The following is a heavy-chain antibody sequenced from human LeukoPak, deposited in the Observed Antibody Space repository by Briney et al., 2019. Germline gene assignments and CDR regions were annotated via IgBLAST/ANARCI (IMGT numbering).Heavy chain of an antibody. CDR1: GYTFTGYY. Sequence: ASVKVSCKASGYTFTGYYMHWVRQAPGQGLEWMGWINPNSGGTNYAQKFQGRVTMTRDTSISTAHMELSRLRSDDTAVYYCARDLMATILLVGETNYFDYWGQGTLVTVSS. J-gene: IGHJ4*02. D-gene: IGHD5-24*01. CDR3: ARDLMATILLVGETNYFDY. CDR2: INPNSGGT. V-gene: IGHV1-2*02.